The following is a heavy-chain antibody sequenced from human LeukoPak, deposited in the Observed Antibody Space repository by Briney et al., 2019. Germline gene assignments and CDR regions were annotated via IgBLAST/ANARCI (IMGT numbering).Heavy chain of an antibody. V-gene: IGHV1-2*02. CDR2: INPNSGGT. Sequence: ASVKVSCKASGYTFTGYYMHWVRQAPGHGLEWMGWINPNSGGTNYAQKFQGRVTMTRDTSISTAYMELSRLRSDDTAVYYCAREVAHCGGDCHPSTTNWFDPWGQGTLVTVSS. CDR1: GYTFTGYY. D-gene: IGHD2-21*02. CDR3: AREVAHCGGDCHPSTTNWFDP. J-gene: IGHJ5*02.